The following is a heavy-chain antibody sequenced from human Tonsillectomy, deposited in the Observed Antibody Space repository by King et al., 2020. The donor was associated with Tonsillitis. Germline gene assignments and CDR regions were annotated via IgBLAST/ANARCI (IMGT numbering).Heavy chain of an antibody. V-gene: IGHV3-21*01. J-gene: IGHJ3*02. Sequence: VQLVESGGGLVKPGGSLRLSCAASGFTFSSYSMNWVRQAPGKGLEWVSSISSSSSYIYYADSAKGRFTISRDNAKNSLYLQMNSLRAEDTAVYYCARRRGWAGDDAFDIWGQGTMVTVSS. D-gene: IGHD6-19*01. CDR3: ARRRGWAGDDAFDI. CDR2: ISSSSSYI. CDR1: GFTFSSYS.